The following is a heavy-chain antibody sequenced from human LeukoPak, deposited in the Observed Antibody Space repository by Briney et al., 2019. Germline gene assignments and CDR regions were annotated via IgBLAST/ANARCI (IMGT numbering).Heavy chain of an antibody. V-gene: IGHV4-59*08. CDR1: GGSISSYY. D-gene: IGHD1-26*01. Sequence: SETLSLTCTVSGGSISSYYWSWIRQPPGKGLEWIGYIYYSGSTNYNPSLKSRVTISVDTSKNQFSLKLSSVTTADTAVYYCARHRPSGSYFGYWGQGTLVTVSS. CDR2: IYYSGST. CDR3: ARHRPSGSYFGY. J-gene: IGHJ4*02.